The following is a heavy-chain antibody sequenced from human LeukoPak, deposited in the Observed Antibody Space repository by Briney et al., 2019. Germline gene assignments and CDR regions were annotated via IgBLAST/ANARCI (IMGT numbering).Heavy chain of an antibody. Sequence: SETVSLTCTVSGGSISTYYWGWIRQPPGKGLEWIGSIYYSGSTNYNPSLKSRVTISVDTSKNQFSLNLTSVTAADTAVYYCARHKSPLPLHWGQGTLVTVSS. V-gene: IGHV4-39*01. D-gene: IGHD3-10*01. CDR2: IYYSGST. CDR1: GGSISTYY. CDR3: ARHKSPLPLH. J-gene: IGHJ4*02.